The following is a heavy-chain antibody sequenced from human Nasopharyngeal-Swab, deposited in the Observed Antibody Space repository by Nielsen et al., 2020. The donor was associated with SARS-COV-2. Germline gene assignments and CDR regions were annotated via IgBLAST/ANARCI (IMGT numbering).Heavy chain of an antibody. CDR2: IYNSGST. J-gene: IGHJ3*02. V-gene: IGHV4-61*01. D-gene: IGHD2/OR15-2a*01. CDR1: GDSVSSGSYY. CDR3: ARLNNDAFDI. Sequence: SETLSLTCTVSGDSVSSGSYYWSWIRQPPGKEVEWIGYIYNSGSTNYNPSLKSRVSISVDTSKNQFSLKLSPVTAADTAVYYCARLNNDAFDIWGQGTMVTVSS.